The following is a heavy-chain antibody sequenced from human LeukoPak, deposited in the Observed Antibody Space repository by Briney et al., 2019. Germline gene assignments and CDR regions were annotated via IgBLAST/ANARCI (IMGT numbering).Heavy chain of an antibody. D-gene: IGHD5-18*01. CDR1: GESFSGYY. Sequence: SETLSLTCAVYGESFSGYYWSWIRQPPGKGLEWIGEISHSGSTNTNYNPSLKSRVTISVDTSKSQFSLKLSSVAAADTAVYYCARDGYTYGSFDYWGQGTLVTVSS. J-gene: IGHJ4*02. CDR3: ARDGYTYGSFDY. V-gene: IGHV4-34*01. CDR2: ISHSGSTNT.